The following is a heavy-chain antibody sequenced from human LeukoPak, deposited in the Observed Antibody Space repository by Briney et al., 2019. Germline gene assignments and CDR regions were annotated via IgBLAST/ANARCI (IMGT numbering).Heavy chain of an antibody. CDR1: GFTFSSYS. Sequence: PGGSLRLSCAASGFTFSSYSMNWVRQAPGKGLEWVSYISSSSSTIYYADSVKGRFTISRDNAKNSLYLQMNGLRDGDTAVYFCARDPGKAAAGSLDYWGQGTLVTVSS. D-gene: IGHD6-13*01. CDR3: ARDPGKAAAGSLDY. CDR2: ISSSSSTI. V-gene: IGHV3-48*02. J-gene: IGHJ4*02.